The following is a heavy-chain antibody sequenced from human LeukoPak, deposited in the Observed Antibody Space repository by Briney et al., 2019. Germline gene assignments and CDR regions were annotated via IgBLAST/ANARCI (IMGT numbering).Heavy chain of an antibody. J-gene: IGHJ4*02. CDR3: ARAPLYDSSGYYSGY. Sequence: GGSLRLSCAASGFTFSDHYMDWVRQAPGKGLEWVGRTRNKANSYITEYAASVKGRFIISRDDSKNSLYLQMNSLKTEDTAVYYCARAPLYDSSGYYSGYWGQGTLVTVSS. D-gene: IGHD3-22*01. V-gene: IGHV3-72*01. CDR2: TRNKANSYIT. CDR1: GFTFSDHY.